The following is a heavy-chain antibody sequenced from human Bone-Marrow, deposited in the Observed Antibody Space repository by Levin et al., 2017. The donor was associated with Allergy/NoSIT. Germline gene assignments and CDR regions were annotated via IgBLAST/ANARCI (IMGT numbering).Heavy chain of an antibody. V-gene: IGHV3-9*01. J-gene: IGHJ6*02. D-gene: IGHD6-19*01. CDR1: GFTFDDYA. CDR2: ISWSSGRK. Sequence: PGGSLRLSCAASGFTFDDYAMHWVRQGPGKGLEWVSGISWSSGRKGYADSVKGRFTISRDNAMNSLYLQMDSLTPEDTALYYCAKSRIPVAAGDYGLDVWGQGTTVTVSS. CDR3: AKSRIPVAAGDYGLDV.